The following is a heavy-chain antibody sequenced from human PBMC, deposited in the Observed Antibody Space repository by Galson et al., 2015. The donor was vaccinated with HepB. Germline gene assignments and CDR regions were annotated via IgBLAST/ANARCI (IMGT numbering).Heavy chain of an antibody. CDR3: ARDRDGGWSYDC. CDR2: IKPDGTVQ. CDR1: RFTFSTYW. V-gene: IGHV3-7*03. Sequence: SLRLSCAASRFTFSTYWMHWVRQAPGKGLEWVASIKPDGTVQVYVDSVKGRFTISRDTAKNSLSLQMNSLRVEDTAVYYCARDRDGGWSYDCWGQGTLVTVSS. D-gene: IGHD6-19*01. J-gene: IGHJ4*02.